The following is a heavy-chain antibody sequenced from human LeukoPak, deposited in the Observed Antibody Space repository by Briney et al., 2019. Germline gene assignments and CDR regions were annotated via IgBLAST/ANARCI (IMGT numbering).Heavy chain of an antibody. D-gene: IGHD3-22*01. CDR3: ARAENYYDSSGYYSWAFDI. V-gene: IGHV4-4*07. Sequence: SETLSLTCTVSGGSISSYYWSSIRQPAGKGLEWIGRIYTSGSTNYNPSLKSRVTMSVDTSKNQFSLKLSSVTAADTAVYYCARAENYYDSSGYYSWAFDIWGQGTMVTVSS. CDR2: IYTSGST. CDR1: GGSISSYY. J-gene: IGHJ3*02.